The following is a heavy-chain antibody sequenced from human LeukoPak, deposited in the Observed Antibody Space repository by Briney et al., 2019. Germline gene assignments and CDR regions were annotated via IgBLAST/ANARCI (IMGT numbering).Heavy chain of an antibody. J-gene: IGHJ5*02. D-gene: IGHD6-6*01. CDR1: GFTFSSYS. CDR2: ISSSSSYI. CDR3: ARDFERGRSSSPEGFDP. Sequence: PGGSLRLSCAASGFTFSSYSMNWIRQAPGKGLEWVSSISSSSSYIYYADSVKGRFTISRDNAKNSLYLQMNSLRAEDTAVYYCARDFERGRSSSPEGFDPWGQGTLVTVSS. V-gene: IGHV3-21*01.